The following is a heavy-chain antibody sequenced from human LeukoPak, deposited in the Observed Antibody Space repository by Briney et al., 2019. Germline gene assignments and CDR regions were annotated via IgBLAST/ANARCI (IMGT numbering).Heavy chain of an antibody. D-gene: IGHD4-17*01. CDR1: GFTFSSYS. CDR3: AKAVPTVTKGWFDP. J-gene: IGHJ5*02. V-gene: IGHV3-23*01. Sequence: GGSLRLSCAASGFTFSSYSMNWVRQAPGKGLEWVSGIFPSGSSTFYSDSVKGRFTISRDNSKNTLYLQMNSLRAEDTAVYYCAKAVPTVTKGWFDPWGQGTLVTVSS. CDR2: IFPSGSST.